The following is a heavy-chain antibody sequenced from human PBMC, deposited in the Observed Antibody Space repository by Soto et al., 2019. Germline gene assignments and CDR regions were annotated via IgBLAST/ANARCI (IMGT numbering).Heavy chain of an antibody. CDR2: MYYSGST. V-gene: IGHV4-30-4*01. CDR1: GGSISSGDYY. Sequence: QVQLQEAGPGLVKPSQTLSLTCTVSGGSISSGDYYWSWIRQPPGKGLEWIGYMYYSGSTYYNLSLKSRVTISVDTSKNQFSLKLSSVTAADTAVYFCARVDYCTNGVCSSYFDSWGQGTLVTVSS. J-gene: IGHJ4*02. CDR3: ARVDYCTNGVCSSYFDS. D-gene: IGHD2-8*01.